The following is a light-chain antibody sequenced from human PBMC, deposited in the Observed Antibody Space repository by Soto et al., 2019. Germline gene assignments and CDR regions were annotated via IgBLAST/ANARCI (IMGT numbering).Light chain of an antibody. Sequence: SYELTQPPSVSVSPGQTVSITCSGDKLGHKFASWYQQKSGQSPVLIIYQDKRRPSGIPERFSGYNSGNTATLTISETQAMDEADYYCQAWDSSTYVAFGGGTKLTVL. CDR2: QDK. CDR3: QAWDSSTYVA. V-gene: IGLV3-1*01. CDR1: KLGHKF. J-gene: IGLJ2*01.